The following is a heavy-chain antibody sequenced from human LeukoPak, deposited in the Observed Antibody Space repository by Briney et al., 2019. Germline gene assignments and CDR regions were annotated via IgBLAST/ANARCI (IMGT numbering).Heavy chain of an antibody. CDR3: ARSFSNTVRGVGDS. V-gene: IGHV3-74*01. J-gene: IGHJ4*02. Sequence: GGSLRLSCAASGFTFSNYWMNWVRQVPGKGLMWVSRMSGDGSSTNYADSVKGRFTTSRDNAKNTLYLQMNSLRVEDTALYYCARSFSNTVRGVGDSWGQGTLVTVSS. D-gene: IGHD3-10*01. CDR2: MSGDGSST. CDR1: GFTFSNYW.